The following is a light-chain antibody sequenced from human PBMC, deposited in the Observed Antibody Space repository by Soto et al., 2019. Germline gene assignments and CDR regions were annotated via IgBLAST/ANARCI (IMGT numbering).Light chain of an antibody. J-gene: IGKJ4*01. V-gene: IGKV3-11*01. CDR2: DAS. CDR1: QSVGSY. CDR3: QQRSNWLT. Sequence: EIVLTQAPATLSLSPGERATLSCRASQSVGSYLAWYQQKPGQAPRLLIYDASNRATGIPARFSGSGSGTDFNLTISSLEPEDLAVYFCQQRSNWLTFGGGTKVEIK.